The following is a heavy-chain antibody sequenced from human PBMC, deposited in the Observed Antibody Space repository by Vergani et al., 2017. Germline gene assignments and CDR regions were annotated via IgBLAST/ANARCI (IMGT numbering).Heavy chain of an antibody. D-gene: IGHD6-19*01. V-gene: IGHV4-39*01. CDR1: GASIRSSNYY. CDR2: IYYSGST. Sequence: QLQLQESGPGLVKPSATLSLTCSVSGASIRSSNYYWGWIRQPPGKGLEWIASIYYSGSTYYNPSLKSRVTISVYTSKNQFSLKLSFVPAADTAVYFCAGHSTVEWLVKLGWIDPWGQGILVTVSS. J-gene: IGHJ5*02. CDR3: AGHSTVEWLVKLGWIDP.